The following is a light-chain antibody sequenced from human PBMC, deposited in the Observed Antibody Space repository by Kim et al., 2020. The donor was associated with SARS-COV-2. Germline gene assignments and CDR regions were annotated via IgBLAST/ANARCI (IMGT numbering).Light chain of an antibody. CDR1: SNDVGGYNY. CDR2: EVT. CDR3: CSYAGSNSFV. V-gene: IGLV2-8*01. Sequence: QSALTQPPSASGSPGQSVTISCTGTSNDVGGYNYVSWYQQHPGKAPKLMIFEVTKRPSGVPDRFSGSKSGNTASLTVSGLQADDEADYYCCSYAGSNSFVFDGGTQLTVL. J-gene: IGLJ3*02.